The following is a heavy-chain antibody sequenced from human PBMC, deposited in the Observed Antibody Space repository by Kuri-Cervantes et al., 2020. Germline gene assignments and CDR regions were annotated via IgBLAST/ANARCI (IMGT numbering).Heavy chain of an antibody. CDR1: GFTFSSYA. Sequence: GGSLRLSCAASGFTFSSYAMSWVRQAPGKGLEWVSAISGSGGSTYYADSVKGRFTISRDNSKNMLFLQMNSLRGEDTAMYYCARYVDVEASCGDCDAFDIWGQGTMVTVSS. CDR3: ARYVDVEASCGDCDAFDI. J-gene: IGHJ3*02. D-gene: IGHD2-21*02. CDR2: ISGSGGST. V-gene: IGHV3-23*01.